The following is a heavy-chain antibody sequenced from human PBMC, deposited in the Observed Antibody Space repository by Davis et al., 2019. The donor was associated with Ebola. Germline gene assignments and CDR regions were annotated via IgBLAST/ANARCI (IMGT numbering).Heavy chain of an antibody. V-gene: IGHV3-23*01. CDR3: AAEGRSSRPGY. CDR1: GFTFNNYA. D-gene: IGHD3-10*01. CDR2: VKSDRDT. J-gene: IGHJ4*02. Sequence: GESLKISCVTSGFTFNNYAMTWVRQAPGKGLEWVSVVKSDRDTNYAGSVKGRFTISRDNSKNTLHLQMNGLRAEDTAIYYCAAEGRSSRPGYWGQGTLVTVS.